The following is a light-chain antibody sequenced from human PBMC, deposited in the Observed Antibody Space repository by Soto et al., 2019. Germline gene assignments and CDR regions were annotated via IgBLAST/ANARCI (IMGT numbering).Light chain of an antibody. CDR3: QQRSNWPPRIT. CDR2: DAS. J-gene: IGKJ5*01. CDR1: QSVSSY. V-gene: IGKV3-11*01. Sequence: EIVLTQSPPTLSLSPGERATLSCRASQSVSSYLAWYQQKPGQAPRLLIYDASNRATGIPARFSGSRSGTDFTLTISSLEPEDFAVYYCQQRSNWPPRITFGQGTRLEIK.